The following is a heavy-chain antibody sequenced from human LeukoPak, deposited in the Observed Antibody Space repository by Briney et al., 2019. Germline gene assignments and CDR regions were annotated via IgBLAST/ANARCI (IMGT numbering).Heavy chain of an antibody. CDR1: GYTFTGYY. CDR2: INPNSGGT. J-gene: IGHJ4*02. Sequence: ASVKVSCKASGYTFTGYYIHWVRQAPGQGLEWMGWINPNSGGTNYAQKFQGRVTMTRDTSISTAYMELRRLRSDDRAVYYRARGPPTIVVVITTGDFDSWGQGTLVTVSS. CDR3: ARGPPTIVVVITTGDFDS. V-gene: IGHV1-2*02. D-gene: IGHD3-22*01.